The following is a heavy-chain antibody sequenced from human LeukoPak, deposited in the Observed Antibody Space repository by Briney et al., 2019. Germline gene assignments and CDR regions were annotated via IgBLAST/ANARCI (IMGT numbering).Heavy chain of an antibody. CDR2: IKQDGSQE. Sequence: GGSLRLSCAASRFTLSTYWMSWVRQAPGKGLEWVAHIKQDGSQEYYVDSVKGRLTISRDSAKNSLYLQMNSLRAEDTAVYYCARGVPYDSWSGPHYSDYWGQGTLVTVSS. CDR3: ARGVPYDSWSGPHYSDY. J-gene: IGHJ4*02. CDR1: RFTLSTYW. V-gene: IGHV3-7*01. D-gene: IGHD3-3*01.